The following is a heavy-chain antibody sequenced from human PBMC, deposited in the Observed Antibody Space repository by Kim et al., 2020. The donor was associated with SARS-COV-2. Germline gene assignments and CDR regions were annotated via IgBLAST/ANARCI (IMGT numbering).Heavy chain of an antibody. J-gene: IGHJ4*01. D-gene: IGHD6-13*01. CDR3: ARALSSSWYYFDY. V-gene: IGHV1-46*01. Sequence: YAQKFQGRVTMTRDTSTSTVYMELSSLRSEDTAVYYCARALSSSWYYFDYWGQGSLVTVSS.